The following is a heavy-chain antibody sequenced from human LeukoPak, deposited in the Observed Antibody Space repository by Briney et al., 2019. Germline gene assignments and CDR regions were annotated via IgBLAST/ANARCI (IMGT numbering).Heavy chain of an antibody. CDR2: IYHSGST. V-gene: IGHV4-38-2*02. Sequence: SETLSLTCTVSGYSISSGYYWGWIRQPPGKGLEWIGSIYHSGSTYYNPSLKSRVTISVDTSKNQFSLKLSSVTAADTAVYYCARVQMDIEDIWYYYYMDVWGKGTTVTVSS. J-gene: IGHJ6*03. D-gene: IGHD5-12*01. CDR1: GYSISSGYY. CDR3: ARVQMDIEDIWYYYYMDV.